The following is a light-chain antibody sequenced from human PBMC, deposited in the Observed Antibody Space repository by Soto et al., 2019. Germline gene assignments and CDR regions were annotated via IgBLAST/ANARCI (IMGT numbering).Light chain of an antibody. Sequence: EIVLTQSPGTLSLSPGEGATLYCRASQSVGCTFLAWYQQKGGQAPRLLIHGASNRATGIPDRFSGSGSGTDFTLTISRLEPEDFAVYYCHQYGGSPRTFGQGTKVEVK. V-gene: IGKV3-20*01. CDR1: QSVGCTF. CDR3: HQYGGSPRT. CDR2: GAS. J-gene: IGKJ1*01.